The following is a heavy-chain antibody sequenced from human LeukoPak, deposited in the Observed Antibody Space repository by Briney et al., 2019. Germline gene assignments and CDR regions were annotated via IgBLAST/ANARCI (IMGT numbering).Heavy chain of an antibody. D-gene: IGHD3-3*01. Sequence: GGSLRLSCAASGFTFSSYWMSWVRQAPGKGLEWVANIKQDGSEKYYVDSVKGRFTISRDNAKNSLYLQMNSLRAEDTAVYYCARVITIFGVPNDGMDVWGQGTTVTVSS. CDR1: GFTFSSYW. J-gene: IGHJ6*02. V-gene: IGHV3-7*03. CDR3: ARVITIFGVPNDGMDV. CDR2: IKQDGSEK.